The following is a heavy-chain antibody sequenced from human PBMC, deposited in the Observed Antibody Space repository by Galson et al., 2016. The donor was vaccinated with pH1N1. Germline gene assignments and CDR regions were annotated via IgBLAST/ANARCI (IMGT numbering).Heavy chain of an antibody. CDR3: ARGGSYYDY. Sequence: VKVSCKASGGTFTIYAISWVRQAPGQGLEWMGGISRMFGAPNYAHHFQGRVTITSDDSTSTAYMELRSLRSEDTAVYFCARGGSYYDYWGQGTLVTVSS. D-gene: IGHD1-26*01. CDR2: ISRMFGAP. J-gene: IGHJ4*02. V-gene: IGHV1-69*01. CDR1: GGTFTIYA.